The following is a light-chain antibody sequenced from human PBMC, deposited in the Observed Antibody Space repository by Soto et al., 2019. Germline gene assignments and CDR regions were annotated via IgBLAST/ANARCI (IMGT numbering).Light chain of an antibody. CDR1: SSDVGGYNY. Sequence: QSVLTQPPSASGSPGQSVTISCTGTSSDVGGYNYVSWYQQHPGKAPKLMIYEVSKRPSGVPDRFSSSKSGNTASLTVSGLQAEDEADYYCSSYEGSNDFVFGTGTKVTVL. CDR2: EVS. V-gene: IGLV2-8*01. J-gene: IGLJ1*01. CDR3: SSYEGSNDFV.